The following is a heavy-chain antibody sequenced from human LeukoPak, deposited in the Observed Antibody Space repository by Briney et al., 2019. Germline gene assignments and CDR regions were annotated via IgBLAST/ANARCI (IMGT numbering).Heavy chain of an antibody. Sequence: ASVKVSCKASGYTFTSYGISWVRQAPGQGLEWMGWISAYNGNTNYAQKLQGRVTVTTDTSTSTAYMELRSLRSDDTAVYYCARDLSALRFLEKISDYWGQEPWSPSPQ. CDR1: GYTFTSYG. V-gene: IGHV1-18*01. D-gene: IGHD3-3*01. CDR2: ISAYNGNT. J-gene: IGHJ4*01. CDR3: ARDLSALRFLEKISDY.